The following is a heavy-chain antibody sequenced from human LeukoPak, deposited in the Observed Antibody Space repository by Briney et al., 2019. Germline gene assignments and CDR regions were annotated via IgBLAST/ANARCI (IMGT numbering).Heavy chain of an antibody. CDR3: AREGDISGGYFDY. V-gene: IGHV1-69*06. D-gene: IGHD3-16*01. Sequence: GASVKVSCKASGGTFSSYAISWVRQAPGQGLEWMGGIIPIFGTANYAQKFHGRVTIIADKSTSTAYMELSSLRSEDTAVYYCAREGDISGGYFDYWGQGTLVTVSS. CDR2: IIPIFGTA. J-gene: IGHJ4*02. CDR1: GGTFSSYA.